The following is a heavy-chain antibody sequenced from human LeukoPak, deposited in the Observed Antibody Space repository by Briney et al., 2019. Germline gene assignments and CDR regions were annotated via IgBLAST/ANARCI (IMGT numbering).Heavy chain of an antibody. Sequence: SETLSLTCTASGGSISSYYWSWIRQPPGKGLEWIGYIYYSGSTNYNPSLKSRVTVSVDTSKNQFSLKLSSVTAADTAVYYCARGDDYYDSSGPDAFDIWGQGTMVTVSS. CDR3: ARGDDYYDSSGPDAFDI. CDR1: GGSISSYY. J-gene: IGHJ3*02. V-gene: IGHV4-59*01. D-gene: IGHD3-22*01. CDR2: IYYSGST.